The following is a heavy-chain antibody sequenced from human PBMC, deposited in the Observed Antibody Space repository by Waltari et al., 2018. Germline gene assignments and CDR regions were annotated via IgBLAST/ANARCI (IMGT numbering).Heavy chain of an antibody. CDR3: AELSSSAFDI. D-gene: IGHD3-16*02. J-gene: IGHJ3*02. V-gene: IGHV3-74*01. CDR1: GVIFSSSW. CDR2: INSDGTTS. Sequence: EVQLVESGGGLVEPGGSLRPPCAASGVIFSSSWIHWVRQAPGKGLVWVSRINSDGTTSGYADSVRGRFTISRDNAKDTLFLQMNSLRAEDTAVYYCAELSSSAFDIWGQGTMVTVSS.